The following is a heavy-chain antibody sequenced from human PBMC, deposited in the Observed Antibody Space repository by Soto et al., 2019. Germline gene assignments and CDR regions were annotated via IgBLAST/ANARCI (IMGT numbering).Heavy chain of an antibody. J-gene: IGHJ3*02. D-gene: IGHD5-12*01. Sequence: GGSLRLSCAASGFTFSSYGMHWVRQAPGKGLEWVAVIGYDGSDKDYADSVKGRFTISRDNAKNSLYLQMNSLRAEDTALYYCAKERGYSGYDFGAFEIWGQGTMVPVAS. CDR1: GFTFSSYG. CDR2: IGYDGSDK. V-gene: IGHV3-30*02. CDR3: AKERGYSGYDFGAFEI.